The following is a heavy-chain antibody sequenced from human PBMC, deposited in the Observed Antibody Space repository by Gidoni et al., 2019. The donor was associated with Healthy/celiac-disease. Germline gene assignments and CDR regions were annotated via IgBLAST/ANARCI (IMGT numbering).Heavy chain of an antibody. CDR2: IYYSGST. CDR1: VRPISSGGYY. D-gene: IGHD1-26*01. J-gene: IGHJ4*02. V-gene: IGHV4-31*03. CDR3: AREMSGSSEFDY. Sequence: VQLQSSSPGLVKPSQTLSLTCTVPVRPISSGGYYWSWIRQHPGKGREWIGYIYYSGSTYYNPALKSRVTISVDTSKNQFALKLSSGTAADTAVYYCAREMSGSSEFDYWGQGTLVTVSS.